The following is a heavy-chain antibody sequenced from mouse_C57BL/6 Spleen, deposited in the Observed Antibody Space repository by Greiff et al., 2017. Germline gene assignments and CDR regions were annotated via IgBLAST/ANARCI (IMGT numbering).Heavy chain of an antibody. CDR1: GFTFSSYA. D-gene: IGHD4-1*01. J-gene: IGHJ2*01. V-gene: IGHV5-4*01. Sequence: EVKVEESGGGLVKPGGSLKLSCAASGFTFSSYAMSWVRQTPEKRLEWVATISDGGSYTYYPDNVKGRFTISRDNAKNNLYLQMSHLKSEDTAMYYCARDEGLGRRWYYFDYWGQGTTLTVSS. CDR3: ARDEGLGRRWYYFDY. CDR2: ISDGGSYT.